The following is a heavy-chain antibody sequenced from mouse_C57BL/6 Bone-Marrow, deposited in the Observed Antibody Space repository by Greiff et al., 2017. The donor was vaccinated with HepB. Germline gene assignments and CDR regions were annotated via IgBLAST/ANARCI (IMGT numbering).Heavy chain of an antibody. V-gene: IGHV5-6*01. CDR1: GFTFSSYG. CDR2: ISSGGSYT. Sequence: EVMLVESGGDLVKPGGSLKLSCAASGFTFSSYGMSWVRQTPDKRLEWVATISSGGSYTYYPDSVKGRFTISRDNAKNTLYLQMSSLKSEDTAMYYCARHLNWGLLPDYWGQGTTLTVSS. J-gene: IGHJ2*01. CDR3: ARHLNWGLLPDY. D-gene: IGHD4-1*01.